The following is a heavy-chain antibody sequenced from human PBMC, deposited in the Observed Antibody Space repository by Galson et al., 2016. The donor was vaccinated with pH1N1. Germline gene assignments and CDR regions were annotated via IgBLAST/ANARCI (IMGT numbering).Heavy chain of an antibody. CDR3: ARERADYYDTDAFDI. Sequence: SLRLSCAASGFIFSSYAMHWVRQAPGKGLEYVSAISSNGGSTYYANSVKGRFTISRGNSKNTLYLQVGSLRAEDMAVYYCARERADYYDTDAFDIWGQGTMVTVSS. J-gene: IGHJ3*02. CDR2: ISSNGGST. D-gene: IGHD3-22*01. CDR1: GFIFSSYA. V-gene: IGHV3-64*01.